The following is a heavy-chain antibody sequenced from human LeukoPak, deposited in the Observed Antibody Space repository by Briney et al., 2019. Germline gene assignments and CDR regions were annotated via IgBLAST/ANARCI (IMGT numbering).Heavy chain of an antibody. D-gene: IGHD2-2*01. V-gene: IGHV3-33*01. J-gene: IGHJ4*02. CDR2: IWYDGSNK. Sequence: GGSLRLSCAASGFTFSSYGMHWVRKAPGKGLEWVAVIWYDGSNKYYADSVKGRFTISRDNSKNTLYLQMNSLRAEDTAVYYCAREGPYCSSTSCYLDYWGQGALVTVSS. CDR3: AREGPYCSSTSCYLDY. CDR1: GFTFSSYG.